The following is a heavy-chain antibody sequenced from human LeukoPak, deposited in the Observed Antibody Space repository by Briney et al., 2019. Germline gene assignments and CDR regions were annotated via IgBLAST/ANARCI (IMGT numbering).Heavy chain of an antibody. J-gene: IGHJ4*02. CDR1: GYTLTELS. CDR3: ATDDWGDGTYDY. Sequence: EASVKVSCKVSGYTLTELSMHWVRQAPGKGLEWMGGFDPEDGETIYAQKFQGRITMTEDTSTDTAYMELSSLRSEDTAVYYCATDDWGDGTYDYWGQGTLVTVSS. D-gene: IGHD1-14*01. CDR2: FDPEDGET. V-gene: IGHV1-24*01.